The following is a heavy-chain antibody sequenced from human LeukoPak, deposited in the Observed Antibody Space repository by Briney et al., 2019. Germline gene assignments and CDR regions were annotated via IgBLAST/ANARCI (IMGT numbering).Heavy chain of an antibody. V-gene: IGHV4-4*07. D-gene: IGHD3-22*01. CDR2: IYSSGNT. CDR3: AREAGSYDSSGYYSLYYSFDY. Sequence: SETLSLTCAVYGGSFSGYYWSWIRQPAGKQLEWIGRIYSSGNTNYNPSLKSRVTMSVDTSKNQFSLKLTSVTAADTAVYYCAREAGSYDSSGYYSLYYSFDYWGQGTLVTVSS. CDR1: GGSFSGYY. J-gene: IGHJ4*02.